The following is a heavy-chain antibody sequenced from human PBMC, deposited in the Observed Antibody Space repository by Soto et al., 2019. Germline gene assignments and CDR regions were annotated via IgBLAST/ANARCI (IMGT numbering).Heavy chain of an antibody. Sequence: EVQLLESGGGLVQPGGSLRLTCVGSGFTFRNQDMRWVRQAPGKGLEWVSGISGRGGVTYYADSVKGPFTISRDNSKNTLYLQMNNLRANDTAVYYCAKDRQFRSYYESAGHYNDWGQGTLVTVSS. V-gene: IGHV3-23*01. D-gene: IGHD3-22*01. J-gene: IGHJ4*02. CDR1: GFTFRNQD. CDR2: ISGRGGVT. CDR3: AKDRQFRSYYESAGHYND.